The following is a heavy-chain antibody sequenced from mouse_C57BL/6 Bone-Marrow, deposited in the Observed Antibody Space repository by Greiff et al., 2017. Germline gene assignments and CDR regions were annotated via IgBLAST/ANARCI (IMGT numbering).Heavy chain of an antibody. CDR3: ARSGGYYEVWYFDV. CDR1: GYTFTSYW. CDR2: IDPSDSYT. D-gene: IGHD2-3*01. Sequence: QVQLQQPGAELVKPGASVELSCKASGYTFTSYWMQWVKQRPGQGLEWIGEIDPSDSYTNYNQKFKGKATLAVDTSSSTAYMQLSSLTSEDSAVYYCARSGGYYEVWYFDVWGTGTTVTVSS. J-gene: IGHJ1*03. V-gene: IGHV1-50*01.